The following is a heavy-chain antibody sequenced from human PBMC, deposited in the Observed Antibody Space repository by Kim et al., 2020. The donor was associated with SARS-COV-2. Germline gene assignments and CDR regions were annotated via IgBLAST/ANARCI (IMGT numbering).Heavy chain of an antibody. D-gene: IGHD3-9*01. Sequence: SETLSLTCTVSGGSISSGGYYWSWIRQHPGKGLEWIGYIYYSGSTYYNPSLKSRVTISVDTSKNQFSLKLSSVTAADAAVYYCARDRASTLRYFDWTQYWYCVLWARGTLLTVSS. CDR1: GGSISSGGYY. V-gene: IGHV4-31*03. CDR3: ARDRASTLRYFDWTQYWYCVL. J-gene: IGHJ2*01. CDR2: IYYSGST.